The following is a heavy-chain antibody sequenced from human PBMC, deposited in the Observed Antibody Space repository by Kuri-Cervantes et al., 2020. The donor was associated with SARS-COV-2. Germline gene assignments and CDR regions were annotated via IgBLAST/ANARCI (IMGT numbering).Heavy chain of an antibody. CDR3: ARDVSYYGMDV. Sequence: SETLSLTCAVSGYSISSGYYWGWIRQPPGKGLEWIGSIYHSGSTYYNPSLKSRVTISVDTSKNQFSLKLSSVTAADTAVYYCARDVSYYGMDVWGQGNTVTVSS. J-gene: IGHJ6*02. CDR2: IYHSGST. V-gene: IGHV4-38-2*02. CDR1: GYSISSGYY.